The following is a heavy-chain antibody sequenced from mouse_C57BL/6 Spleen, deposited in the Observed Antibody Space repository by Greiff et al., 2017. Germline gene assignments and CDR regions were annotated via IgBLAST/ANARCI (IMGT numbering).Heavy chain of an antibody. Sequence: EVQLQQSGPELVKPGASVKISCKASGYSFTDYNMNWVKQSNGKSLEWIGVINPNYGTTSYNQKFKGKATLTVDQSSSTAYMQLNRLTSEDSAVYYCGRGSSYGWYFDVWGTGTTVTVSS. D-gene: IGHD1-1*01. CDR3: GRGSSYGWYFDV. CDR2: INPNYGTT. J-gene: IGHJ1*03. CDR1: GYSFTDYN. V-gene: IGHV1-39*01.